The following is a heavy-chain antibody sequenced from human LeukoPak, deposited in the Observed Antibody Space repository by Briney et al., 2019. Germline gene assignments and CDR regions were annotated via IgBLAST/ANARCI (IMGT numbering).Heavy chain of an antibody. CDR3: ARDRVSGYSSSWYHAFDI. D-gene: IGHD6-13*01. Sequence: TGGSLRLSFAASGFTVSSNYMSWVRQAPGKGLEWVSVIYSGGSTYYADSVKGRFTISRDNSKNTLYLQMNSLRAEDTAVYYCARDRVSGYSSSWYHAFDIWGQGTMVTVSS. J-gene: IGHJ3*02. CDR2: IYSGGST. CDR1: GFTVSSNY. V-gene: IGHV3-53*01.